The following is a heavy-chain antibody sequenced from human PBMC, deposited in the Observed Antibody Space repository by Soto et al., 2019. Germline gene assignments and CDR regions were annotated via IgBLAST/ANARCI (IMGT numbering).Heavy chain of an antibody. V-gene: IGHV4-31*11. J-gene: IGHJ5*02. CDR2: IYFSGST. D-gene: IGHD2-2*01. Sequence: PSETLSLTCAVSGGPISSGGYSWSWIRQPPGKGLEWIGYIYFSGSTYYNPSLKSRLTISVDTSKNQFSLKLRSLTAADTAVYYCARGAPVVAAGNWFDPWGQGTLVTVSS. CDR1: GGPISSGGYS. CDR3: ARGAPVVAAGNWFDP.